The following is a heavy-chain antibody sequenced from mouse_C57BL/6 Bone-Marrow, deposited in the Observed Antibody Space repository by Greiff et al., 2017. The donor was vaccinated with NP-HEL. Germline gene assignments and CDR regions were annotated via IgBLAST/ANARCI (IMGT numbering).Heavy chain of an antibody. CDR3: ARYDGYFWFAY. D-gene: IGHD2-3*01. CDR2: IYPRSGNT. CDR1: GYTFTSYG. Sequence: VQLQQSGAELARPGASVKLSCKASGYTFTSYGISWVKQSTGQGLEWIGEIYPRSGNTYYNEKFKGKATLTADKSSSTAYMELRSLTSEDSAVYFCARYDGYFWFAYWGQGTLVTVSA. V-gene: IGHV1-81*01. J-gene: IGHJ3*01.